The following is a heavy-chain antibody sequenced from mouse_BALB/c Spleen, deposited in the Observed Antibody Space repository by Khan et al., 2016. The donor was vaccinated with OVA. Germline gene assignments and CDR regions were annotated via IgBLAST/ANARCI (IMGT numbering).Heavy chain of an antibody. CDR1: GFTFSTYA. J-gene: IGHJ3*01. V-gene: IGHV5-9-3*01. Sequence: LLESGGALVKPGGSLKLSCAASGFTFSTYAMSWVRQTPEKRLEWVATINSDGDYTYYPDSVTGRFTISRDNAKNTLYLQMSSLRSEDTAMYYCSRSPYGNFAYWGQGTLVTVSA. D-gene: IGHD2-1*01. CDR2: INSDGDYT. CDR3: SRSPYGNFAY.